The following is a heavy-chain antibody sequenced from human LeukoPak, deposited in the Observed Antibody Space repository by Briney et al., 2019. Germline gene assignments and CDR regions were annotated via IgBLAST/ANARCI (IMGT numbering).Heavy chain of an antibody. Sequence: SQTLSLTCAISGDSVSSNSATWNWIRQSPSRGLEWLGRTYYMSKWYNDYSVSVKSRVTINPDTSKSQFSLQLNSVTPEDTAVYYCARGWEYSSGWYYFDYWDQGTLVTVSS. CDR3: ARGWEYSSGWYYFDY. CDR1: GDSVSSNSAT. V-gene: IGHV6-1*01. CDR2: TYYMSKWYN. D-gene: IGHD6-19*01. J-gene: IGHJ4*02.